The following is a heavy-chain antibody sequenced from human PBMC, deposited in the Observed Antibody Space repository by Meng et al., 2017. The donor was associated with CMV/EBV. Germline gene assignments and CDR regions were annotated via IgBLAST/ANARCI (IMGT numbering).Heavy chain of an antibody. Sequence: GESLKISCAASGFTFSSYAMHWVRQAPGKGLEWVAVISYDGSNKYYADSVKGRFTISRDNSKNTLYLQMNSLRAEDTAVYYCARDIKMGRYYYYGMDVWGQGTTVTSP. CDR3: ARDIKMGRYYYYGMDV. V-gene: IGHV3-30-3*01. CDR2: ISYDGSNK. D-gene: IGHD5-24*01. J-gene: IGHJ6*02. CDR1: GFTFSSYA.